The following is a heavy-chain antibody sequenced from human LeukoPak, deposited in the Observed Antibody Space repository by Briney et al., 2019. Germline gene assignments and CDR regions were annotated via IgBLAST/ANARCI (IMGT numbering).Heavy chain of an antibody. CDR1: GFTFSSYE. J-gene: IGHJ5*02. Sequence: GGSLRLSCAASGFTFSSYEMNWVRQAPGKGLEWVSYISSSGSTIYYADSVKGRFTISRDNAKNSLYLQMNSLIAEDTAVYYCASLWFGELLYRENWFDPWGQGTLVTVSS. D-gene: IGHD3-10*01. CDR2: ISSSGSTI. V-gene: IGHV3-48*03. CDR3: ASLWFGELLYRENWFDP.